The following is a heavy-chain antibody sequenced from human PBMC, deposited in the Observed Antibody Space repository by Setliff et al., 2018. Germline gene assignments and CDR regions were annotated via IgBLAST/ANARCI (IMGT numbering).Heavy chain of an antibody. Sequence: SETLSLTCSVSAASIMAWIRQPPGKGLEFIGYVYYSGAAKYDPSLKSRVTMSVDTSKTQFSLKLNSMTTADTAVYYCARGGTYRYFDYWGQGTLVTVSS. CDR1: AASIM. V-gene: IGHV4-59*01. CDR3: ARGGTYRYFDY. CDR2: VYYSGAA. J-gene: IGHJ4*02.